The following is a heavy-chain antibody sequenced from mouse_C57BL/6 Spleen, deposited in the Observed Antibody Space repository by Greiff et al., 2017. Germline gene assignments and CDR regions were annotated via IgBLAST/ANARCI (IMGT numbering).Heavy chain of an antibody. Sequence: QVQLQQSGAELVRPGASVKLSCKASGYTFTDYYINWVKQRPGQGLEWIARIYPGSGNTYYNEKFKGKATLTAEKSSSTAYMQLSSLTSEDSAVYFCARKGGRDWYFDVWGTGTTVTVSS. J-gene: IGHJ1*03. CDR1: GYTFTDYY. V-gene: IGHV1-76*01. CDR3: ARKGGRDWYFDV. D-gene: IGHD1-1*01. CDR2: IYPGSGNT.